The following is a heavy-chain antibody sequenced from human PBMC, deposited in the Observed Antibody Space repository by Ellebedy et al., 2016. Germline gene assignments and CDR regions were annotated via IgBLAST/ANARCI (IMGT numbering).Heavy chain of an antibody. CDR3: TRWYNWNGQTFDI. CDR2: IRSKAYNYAT. V-gene: IGHV3-73*01. CDR1: GFAFSGTA. D-gene: IGHD1-1*01. J-gene: IGHJ3*02. Sequence: GESLKISXADSGFAFSGTAMHWVRQASGRGLEWVGRIRSKAYNYATAYAESVKGRFIISRDDSENMAYLQMNSLKTEDTAVYYCTRWYNWNGQTFDIWGQGTMVTVSS.